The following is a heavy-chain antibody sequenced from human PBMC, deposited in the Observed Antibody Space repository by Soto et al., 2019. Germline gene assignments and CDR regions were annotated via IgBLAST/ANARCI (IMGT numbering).Heavy chain of an antibody. J-gene: IGHJ6*03. CDR3: ARGLDIVVVPAAINYYYYMDV. D-gene: IGHD2-2*03. CDR2: ISAYSGNT. Sequence: ASVKVSCKASGYTFTSYGISWVRQAPGQGLEWMGWISAYSGNTGYAQKFQGRVTMTRNTSISTAYMELSSLRSEDTAVYYCARGLDIVVVPAAINYYYYMDVWGKGTTVTVSS. CDR1: GYTFTSYG. V-gene: IGHV1-8*02.